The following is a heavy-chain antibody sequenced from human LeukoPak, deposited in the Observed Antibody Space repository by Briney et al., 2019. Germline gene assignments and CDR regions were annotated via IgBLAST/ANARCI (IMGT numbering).Heavy chain of an antibody. CDR1: GPSISSVSSY. CDR2: VYSSGNT. V-gene: IGHV4-39*01. Sequence: PSETLSLTCTVSGPSISSVSSYWGWIRQPPVNGLEGIGSVYSSGNTFYNPTPQSRFTIFADTSKNQFSLKVRSVTAADTAVYYCGRRAYGIPFDPWGQGTLVTVSS. D-gene: IGHD2-21*01. J-gene: IGHJ5*02. CDR3: GRRAYGIPFDP.